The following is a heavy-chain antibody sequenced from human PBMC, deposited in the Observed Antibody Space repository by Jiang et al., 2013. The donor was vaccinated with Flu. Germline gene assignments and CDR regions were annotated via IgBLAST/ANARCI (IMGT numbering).Heavy chain of an antibody. V-gene: IGHV2-5*02. CDR1: GFSLSTSGVG. CDR2: IYWDDDK. CDR3: AHRDPEHWFDP. J-gene: IGHJ5*02. Sequence: KPTQTLTLACTFSGFSLSTSGVGVGWIRQPPGKALEWLALIYWDDDKRYSPSLKSRLTITKDTSKNQVVLTMTNMDPVDTATYYCAHRDPEHWFDPWGQGTLVTVSS.